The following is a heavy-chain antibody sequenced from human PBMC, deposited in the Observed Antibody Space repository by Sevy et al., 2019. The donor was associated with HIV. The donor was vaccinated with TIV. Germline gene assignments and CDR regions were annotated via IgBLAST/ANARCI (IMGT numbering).Heavy chain of an antibody. D-gene: IGHD4-17*01. Sequence: LLQASETLSLTCAVSGFSINSGYYWGWIRQPPGKGLEWIGSVYHSGSTYYNPSLKSRVTMSVDTSKNQFSLKLSSVTAADTAVYYCARVDYGDYVGYFDYWGQGTLVTVSS. CDR3: ARVDYGDYVGYFDY. V-gene: IGHV4-38-2*01. CDR1: GFSINSGYY. CDR2: VYHSGST. J-gene: IGHJ4*02.